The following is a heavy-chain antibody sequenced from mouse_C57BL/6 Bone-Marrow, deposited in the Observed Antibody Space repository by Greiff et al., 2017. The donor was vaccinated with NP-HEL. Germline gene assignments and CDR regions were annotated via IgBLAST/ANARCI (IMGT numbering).Heavy chain of an antibody. CDR2: IYPGDGDT. CDR3: ASKENPY. V-gene: IGHV1-82*01. Sequence: VQLQQSGPELVKPGASVKISCKASGYAFSSSWMNWVKQRPGKGLEWIGRIYPGDGDTNYNGKFKGKATLTADKSSSTAYMQLSSLTSEDAAVYFCASKENPYWGQGTLVTVSA. CDR1: GYAFSSSW. J-gene: IGHJ3*01.